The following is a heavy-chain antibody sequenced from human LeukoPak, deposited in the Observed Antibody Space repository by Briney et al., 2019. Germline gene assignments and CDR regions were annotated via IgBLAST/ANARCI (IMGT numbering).Heavy chain of an antibody. CDR3: ARAVYEGDWFDP. CDR1: GYTFTSYY. D-gene: IGHD1-14*01. Sequence: ASVKVSCKASGYTFTSYYMHWVRQAPGQGLEWMGIINPSGGSTSYAQKFQGRVTITRDTSTSTVYMELSSLRSEDTAVYYCARAVYEGDWFDPWGQGTLVTVSS. CDR2: INPSGGST. V-gene: IGHV1-46*01. J-gene: IGHJ5*02.